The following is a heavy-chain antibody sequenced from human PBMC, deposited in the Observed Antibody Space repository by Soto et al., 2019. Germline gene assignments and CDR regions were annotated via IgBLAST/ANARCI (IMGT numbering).Heavy chain of an antibody. CDR1: GFTFSSYA. Sequence: GGSLRLSCAASGFTFSSYAMSWVRQAPGKGLEWVSAISGSGGSTYYADSVKGRFTISRDNSKNTLYLQMNSLRAEDTAVYYCAKGGHIVVVVAAALDYWGQGTQVTVSS. CDR2: ISGSGGST. V-gene: IGHV3-23*01. D-gene: IGHD2-15*01. J-gene: IGHJ4*02. CDR3: AKGGHIVVVVAAALDY.